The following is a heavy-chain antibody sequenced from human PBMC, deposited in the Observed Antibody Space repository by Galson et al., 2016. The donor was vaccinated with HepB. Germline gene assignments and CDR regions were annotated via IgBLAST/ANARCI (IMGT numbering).Heavy chain of an antibody. CDR1: GFTFSNYA. CDR2: ISSGGDST. D-gene: IGHD2-2*02. J-gene: IGHJ3*02. V-gene: IGHV3-23*01. CDR3: AKAPLGSCSSTRCYSFDI. Sequence: SLRLSCAASGFTFSNYAMSWVRQTPRKGLEWVSAISSGGDSTYHADSVRGRLTISRDNSKNTLYLQMNSLRAEDTAVYYCAKAPLGSCSSTRCYSFDIWGQGTMVTVSS.